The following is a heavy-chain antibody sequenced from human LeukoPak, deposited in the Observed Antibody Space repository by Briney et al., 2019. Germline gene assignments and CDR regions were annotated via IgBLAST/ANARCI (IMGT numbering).Heavy chain of an antibody. CDR1: GYTFTSYA. D-gene: IGHD1-26*01. J-gene: IGHJ3*02. Sequence: ASVKVSCKASGYTFTSYAMHWVRQAPGQRLEWMGWINAGNGNTKYSQKFQGRVTITRDTSASTAYMELSSLRSEDTAVYYCASPVGATYAFDIWGQGTMVTVSS. CDR2: INAGNGNT. V-gene: IGHV1-3*01. CDR3: ASPVGATYAFDI.